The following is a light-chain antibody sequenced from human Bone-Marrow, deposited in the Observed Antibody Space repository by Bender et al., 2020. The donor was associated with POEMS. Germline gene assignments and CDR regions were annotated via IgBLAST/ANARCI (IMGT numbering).Light chain of an antibody. CDR1: SSDVGTYNL. CDR2: EVV. Sequence: QSALTQPASVSGSPGQSITISCTGTSSDVGTYNLVSWYQQHPGKGPKLMIYEVVKRPSGVPDRFSGSKSGNTASLTVSGLQAEDEADYYCSSYAGGDLFVFGAPTKVTV. J-gene: IGLJ1*01. V-gene: IGLV2-14*02. CDR3: SSYAGGDLFV.